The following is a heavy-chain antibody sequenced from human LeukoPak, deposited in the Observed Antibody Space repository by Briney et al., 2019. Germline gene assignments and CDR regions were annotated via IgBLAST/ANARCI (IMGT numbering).Heavy chain of an antibody. D-gene: IGHD3-22*01. Sequence: GGSLRLSCAASGVAVSSSYMSWVRQAPGKGLEYVSAISSNGGSTYYANSVKGRFTISRDNAKNSLYLQMNSLRAEDTAVYYCAREMGYDSSGFDYWGQGTLVTVSS. CDR1: GVAVSSSY. CDR3: AREMGYDSSGFDY. J-gene: IGHJ4*02. V-gene: IGHV3-64*01. CDR2: ISSNGGST.